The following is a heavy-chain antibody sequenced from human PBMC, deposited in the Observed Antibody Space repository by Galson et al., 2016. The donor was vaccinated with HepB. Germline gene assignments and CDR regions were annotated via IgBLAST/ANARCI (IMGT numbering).Heavy chain of an antibody. D-gene: IGHD3-22*01. V-gene: IGHV3-30*04. Sequence: SLRLSCAASGFTFSSYAMHWVRQAPGKGLEWVAVISYDGSKKYYTDSVKGRFTISRDNSKNTLYLQMNSLRAEDTAVYYCARGFYYDISGYPMFDYWGQGTLVTVSS. CDR1: GFTFSSYA. J-gene: IGHJ4*02. CDR3: ARGFYYDISGYPMFDY. CDR2: ISYDGSKK.